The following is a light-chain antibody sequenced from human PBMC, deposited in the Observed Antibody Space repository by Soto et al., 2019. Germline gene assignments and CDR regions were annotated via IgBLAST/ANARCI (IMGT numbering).Light chain of an antibody. J-gene: IGKJ1*01. V-gene: IGKV2-28*01. CDR2: LGS. Sequence: DIVLTQSPLSLPVTPGEPASISCRSSQSLLDSNGYNYLDWYLQKPGQSPQLLIYLGSNRASGVXDXXSGSGSVTDSTLNISRVEAEDVGVYYCRQALQAPQTSGQGTKVDI. CDR3: RQALQAPQT. CDR1: QSLLDSNGYNY.